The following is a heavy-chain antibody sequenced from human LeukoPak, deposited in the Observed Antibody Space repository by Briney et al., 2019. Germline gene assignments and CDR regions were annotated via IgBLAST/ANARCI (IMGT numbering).Heavy chain of an antibody. CDR2: VHLSGAS. D-gene: IGHD1-26*01. CDR3: ARESGAFSPFGF. V-gene: IGHV4-4*02. CDR1: GGSILTTNW. Sequence: SGTLSLTCAVSGGSILTTNWWSWVRQPPGKGLEWIGEVHLSGASNYNPSLKSRVSMSIDKSRNQLSLELTSVTTADTAIYYCARESGAFSPFGFWGQGTLVTVSS. J-gene: IGHJ4*02.